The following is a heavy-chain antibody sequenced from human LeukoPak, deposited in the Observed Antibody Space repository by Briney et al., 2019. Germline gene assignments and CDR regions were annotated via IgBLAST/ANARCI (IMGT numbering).Heavy chain of an antibody. Sequence: WGTLCLSCAVSGVSFSSSNMHRGVRAPGEGRVGGAGVSYDSRDTYYNASLKSRFTISRDNSKNTLYLQMSSVSAADTAVYYWARDPGGNDVYYYYGMDVWGQGTTVTVSS. CDR3: ARDPGGNDVYYYYGMDV. CDR1: GVSFSSSN. D-gene: IGHD1-1*01. CDR2: VSYDSRDT. J-gene: IGHJ6*02. V-gene: IGHV3-33*08.